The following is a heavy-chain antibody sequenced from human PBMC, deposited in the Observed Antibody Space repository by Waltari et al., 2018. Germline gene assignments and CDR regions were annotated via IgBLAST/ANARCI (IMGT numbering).Heavy chain of an antibody. CDR1: GGSSSGYY. Sequence: QVQLQQWGAGLLKPSETLSLTCAVYGGSSSGYYWSWIRQPPGKGLEWIGEINHSGSTNYNPSLKSRVTISVDTSKNQFSLKLSSVTAADTAVYYCARGGYCSSTSCYEGIDYWGQGTLVTVSS. CDR2: INHSGST. J-gene: IGHJ4*02. V-gene: IGHV4-34*01. D-gene: IGHD2-2*01. CDR3: ARGGYCSSTSCYEGIDY.